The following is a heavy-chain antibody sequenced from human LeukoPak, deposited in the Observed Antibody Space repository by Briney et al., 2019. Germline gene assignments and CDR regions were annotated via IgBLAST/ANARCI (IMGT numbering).Heavy chain of an antibody. D-gene: IGHD5-24*01. J-gene: IGHJ1*01. CDR2: ISGSGGST. V-gene: IGHV3-23*01. CDR1: GFTFSSYA. CDR3: AKDRALEMYFQH. Sequence: GGSLRLSCAASGFTFSSYAMSWVRQAPGKGLEWVSAISGSGGSTYYAASVKGWFTIPRDNSRNTLYLQMNSLRAEDTAVYYCAKDRALEMYFQHWGQGTLVTVSS.